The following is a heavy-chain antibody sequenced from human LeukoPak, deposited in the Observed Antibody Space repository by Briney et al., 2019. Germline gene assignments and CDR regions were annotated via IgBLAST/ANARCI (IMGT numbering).Heavy chain of an antibody. D-gene: IGHD3-10*01. Sequence: GGSLRLSCAASGFTFSSYWMSWVRQAPGKGPEWVANIKQDGSEKYYVDSVKGRFTISRDNAKNSLYLQMNSLRAEDTAVYYCARAPPQSLWFGECIDWGQGTLVTVSS. CDR2: IKQDGSEK. J-gene: IGHJ4*02. V-gene: IGHV3-7*01. CDR1: GFTFSSYW. CDR3: ARAPPQSLWFGECID.